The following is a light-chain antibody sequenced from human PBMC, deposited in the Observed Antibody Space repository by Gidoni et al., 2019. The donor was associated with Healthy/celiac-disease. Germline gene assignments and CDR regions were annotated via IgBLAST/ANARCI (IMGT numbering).Light chain of an antibody. CDR2: GAS. Sequence: EIVMTQSPATLSVSPGERATLSCSASQSVSSNLAWYQKKPGQAPRLLIYGASTRATGIPARFSGSGSGTEFTLTISSLQSEDFAVYYCQQYNNWPRITFGPGTKVDIK. V-gene: IGKV3-15*01. CDR3: QQYNNWPRIT. CDR1: QSVSSN. J-gene: IGKJ3*01.